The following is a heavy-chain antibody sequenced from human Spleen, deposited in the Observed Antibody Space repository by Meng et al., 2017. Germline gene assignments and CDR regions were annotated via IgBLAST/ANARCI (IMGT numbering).Heavy chain of an antibody. J-gene: IGHJ4*02. CDR1: GGSFSDYY. CDR2: INHSGST. V-gene: IGHV4-34*01. Sequence: QVRLTAVGAGLLKPSEPLSLTCVVAGGSFSDYYWSWIRQPPGKGLEWIGEINHSGSTNYNPSLESRATISVDTSQNNLSLKLSSVTAADSAVYYCARGPTTMAHDFDYWGQGTLVTVSS. CDR3: ARGPTTMAHDFDY. D-gene: IGHD4-11*01.